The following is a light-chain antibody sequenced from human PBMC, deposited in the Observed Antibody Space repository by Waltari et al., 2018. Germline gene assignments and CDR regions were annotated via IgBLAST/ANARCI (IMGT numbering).Light chain of an antibody. V-gene: IGKV1-33*01. J-gene: IGKJ3*01. Sequence: DIQITQSPPSLSASVGARVTISCQASQDISTYLNWYQHKPGKSPKLLIHDASNLATGVPSRFSGRGSGTVFSLTISSLQPEDFATYYCQHYDFLPTFGPGTKVDV. CDR2: DAS. CDR3: QHYDFLPT. CDR1: QDISTY.